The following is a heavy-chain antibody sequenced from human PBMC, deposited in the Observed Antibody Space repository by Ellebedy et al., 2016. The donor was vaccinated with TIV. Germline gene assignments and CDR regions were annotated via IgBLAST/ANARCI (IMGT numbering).Heavy chain of an antibody. Sequence: PGGSLRLSCAASGFTFSSYAMSWVRQAPGKGLEWVANINQDGSEKYHVDSVKGRFTISRDNAKNSLYLQMNSLRAEDTAVYYCARDSNLGYQILFDYWGQGTLVTVSS. CDR1: GFTFSSYA. D-gene: IGHD3-16*02. V-gene: IGHV3-7*04. CDR2: INQDGSEK. J-gene: IGHJ4*02. CDR3: ARDSNLGYQILFDY.